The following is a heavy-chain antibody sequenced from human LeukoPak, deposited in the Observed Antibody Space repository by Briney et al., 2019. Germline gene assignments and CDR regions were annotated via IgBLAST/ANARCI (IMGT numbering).Heavy chain of an antibody. D-gene: IGHD3-3*01. V-gene: IGHV4-34*01. J-gene: IGHJ6*02. CDR3: ARGRRWNGMDV. CDR2: INHSGST. CDR1: GGSFSGYY. Sequence: PSETLSLTCAVYGGSFSGYYWSWIRQPPGKGLEWIGEINHSGSTNYNPTLKSRVTISVDTSKNQFSPKLSSVTAADTAVYYCARGRRWNGMDVWGQGTTVTVSS.